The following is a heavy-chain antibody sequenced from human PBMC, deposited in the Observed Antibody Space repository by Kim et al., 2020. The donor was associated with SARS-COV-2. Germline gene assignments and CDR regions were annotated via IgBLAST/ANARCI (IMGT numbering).Heavy chain of an antibody. V-gene: IGHV1-18*01. D-gene: IGHD5-12*01. Sequence: ASVKVSCKASGYTFTSYGISWVRQAPGQGLEWMGWISAYNGNTNYAQKLQGRVTMTTDTSTSTAYMELRSLRSDDTAVYYCANTDPQWGYVTKPLRSDYYGMDVWGQGTTVTVSS. CDR2: ISAYNGNT. J-gene: IGHJ6*02. CDR1: GYTFTSYG. CDR3: ANTDPQWGYVTKPLRSDYYGMDV.